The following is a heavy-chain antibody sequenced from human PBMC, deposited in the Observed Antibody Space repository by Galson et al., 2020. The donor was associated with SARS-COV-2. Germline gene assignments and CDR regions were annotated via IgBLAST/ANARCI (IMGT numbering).Heavy chain of an antibody. CDR1: GGSISSYY. V-gene: IGHV4-59*08. D-gene: IGHD3-22*01. Sequence: ETSETLSLTCTVSGGSISSYYWSWIRQPPGKGLEWIGYIYYSGSTNYNPSLKSRVTTSVDTSKNQFSLKLSSVTAADTAVYYCASTTYYYDSSGYYYFDYWGQGTLVTVSS. J-gene: IGHJ4*02. CDR3: ASTTYYYDSSGYYYFDY. CDR2: IYYSGST.